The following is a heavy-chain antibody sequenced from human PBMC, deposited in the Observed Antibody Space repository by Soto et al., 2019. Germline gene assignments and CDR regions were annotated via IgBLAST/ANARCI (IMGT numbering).Heavy chain of an antibody. D-gene: IGHD2-15*01. CDR2: IKSKSDGGTT. Sequence: PGGSLRLSCAASGFTFSDAWMSSVRQAPGKGLDWVGRIKSKSDGGTTEYAAPVRGRFTISRDDSKNTSYLQMNSLKTEDTAVYYCTTDLWRIAVVVGSTGYFNPWGQGTPVTVSS. V-gene: IGHV3-15*01. J-gene: IGHJ5*02. CDR3: TTDLWRIAVVVGSTGYFNP. CDR1: GFTFSDAW.